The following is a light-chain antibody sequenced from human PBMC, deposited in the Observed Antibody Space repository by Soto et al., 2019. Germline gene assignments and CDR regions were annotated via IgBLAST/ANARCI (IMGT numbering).Light chain of an antibody. V-gene: IGLV1-44*01. Sequence: QSVLTQPPSASGTPGQRVTISCSGSSSNIGSNTVNWYHHLPGTAPKILIYNNDQRPSGVPDRFSGSKSGTSASLAISGLQYEDEADYYCAAWDDSLNGPVFGGGTKVTVL. CDR3: AAWDDSLNGPV. CDR2: NND. CDR1: SSNIGSNT. J-gene: IGLJ3*02.